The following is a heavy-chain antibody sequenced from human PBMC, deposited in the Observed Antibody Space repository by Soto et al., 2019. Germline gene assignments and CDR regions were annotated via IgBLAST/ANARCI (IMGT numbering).Heavy chain of an antibody. J-gene: IGHJ6*02. V-gene: IGHV1-3*05. CDR1: GYTFTRYA. CDR2: INAGNGNT. Sequence: QVQLVQSGAEEKKPGGSVKISCKAPGYTFTRYAMNWVRQAPGQRLEWMGRINAGNGNTEYSQKFQGRVTITKDTSASTIYMELSSLKYEDTAVYYCAREPLYFGMDVWGQGTTVTASS. CDR3: AREPLYFGMDV.